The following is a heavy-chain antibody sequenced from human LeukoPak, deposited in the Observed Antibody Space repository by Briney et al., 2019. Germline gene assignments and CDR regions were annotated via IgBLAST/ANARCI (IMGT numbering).Heavy chain of an antibody. CDR1: VGSINSGNW. CDR2: IHHRGGT. V-gene: IGHV4-4*02. J-gene: IGHJ3*02. CDR3: ATPNDAFNI. Sequence: SETLSLTCAVSVGSINSGNWWSWVRQPPGKGLEWIGEIHHRGGTNYNPSLRSRVTISIDTSKNQFSLKLTSVTAADTAVYYCATPNDAFNIWGQGTMVTVSS.